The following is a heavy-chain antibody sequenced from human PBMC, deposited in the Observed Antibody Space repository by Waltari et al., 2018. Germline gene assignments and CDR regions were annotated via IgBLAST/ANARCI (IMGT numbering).Heavy chain of an antibody. CDR3: ASYYYDSSGYYDY. CDR2: INAGKGTK. D-gene: IGHD3-22*01. V-gene: IGHV1-3*01. CDR1: GYTFTSYA. J-gene: IGHJ4*02. Sequence: QVQLVQSGAEVKKPGASVKVSCQASGYTFTSYAMHWVRQAPGQGLEWMGGINAGKGTKKNSQKFQRVVTITRDTSESTAYMERSSLRSEDTVVYYCASYYYDSSGYYDYWGQGTLVTVSS.